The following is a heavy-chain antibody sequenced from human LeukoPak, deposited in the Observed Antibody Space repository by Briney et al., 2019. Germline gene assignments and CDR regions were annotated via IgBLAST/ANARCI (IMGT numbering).Heavy chain of an antibody. CDR2: ISSSSSTI. Sequence: GGSLRLSCAASGFTFSSYSMNWVRQAPGKGLEWVSYISSSSSTIYYADSVKGRFTISRDNAKNSLYLQMNSLRAEDTAVYYCASTPYYYDSSGYRNFDYWGQGTLVTVSS. CDR3: ASTPYYYDSSGYRNFDY. J-gene: IGHJ4*02. V-gene: IGHV3-48*01. CDR1: GFTFSSYS. D-gene: IGHD3-22*01.